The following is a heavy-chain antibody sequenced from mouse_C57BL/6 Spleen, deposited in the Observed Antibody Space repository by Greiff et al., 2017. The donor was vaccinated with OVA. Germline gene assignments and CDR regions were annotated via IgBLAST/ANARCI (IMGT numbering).Heavy chain of an antibody. CDR3: TTHGSNFY. J-gene: IGHJ2*01. CDR2: IDPENGDT. D-gene: IGHD1-1*01. CDR1: GFNIKDDY. Sequence: DVQLQESGAELVRPGASVTLSCTASGFNIKDDYMHWVKQRPEQGLEWIGWIDPENGDTEYASKFQGKATITADTSSNTAYLQLSSLTSEDTAVYYCTTHGSNFYWGKGTTLTVSS. V-gene: IGHV14-4*01.